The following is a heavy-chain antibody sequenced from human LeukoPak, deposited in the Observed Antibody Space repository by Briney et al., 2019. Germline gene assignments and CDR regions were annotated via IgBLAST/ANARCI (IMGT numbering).Heavy chain of an antibody. CDR1: W. CDR3: TKDIGYFDY. CDR2: FKSKTDGGTT. V-gene: IGHV3-15*01. J-gene: IGHJ4*02. Sequence: WWSWVRQAPGKGLEWVGRFKSKTDGGTTDYAAPVKGRFIVSRDDSKNTLYLQMNSLRTEDTAVYFCTKDIGYFDYWGQGTLVTVSS.